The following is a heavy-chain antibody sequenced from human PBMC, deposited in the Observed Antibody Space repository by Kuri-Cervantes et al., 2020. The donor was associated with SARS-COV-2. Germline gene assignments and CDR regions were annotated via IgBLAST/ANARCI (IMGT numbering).Heavy chain of an antibody. J-gene: IGHJ6*03. CDR1: GFTFSSYW. V-gene: IGHV3-7*03. Sequence: GGSLRLSCAASGFTFSSYWMSWVRQAPGKGLEWVANIKQDGSEKYYVDSVKGRFTISRDNAKNSLYLQMNSLRAEDTAVYYCAKLAGTDGYYYYYMDVWGKGTTVPSP. D-gene: IGHD1-1*01. CDR2: IKQDGSEK. CDR3: AKLAGTDGYYYYYMDV.